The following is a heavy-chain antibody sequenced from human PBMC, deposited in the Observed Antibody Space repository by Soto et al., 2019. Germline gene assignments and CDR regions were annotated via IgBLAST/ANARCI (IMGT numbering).Heavy chain of an antibody. J-gene: IGHJ6*02. CDR2: ISYDGSKK. D-gene: IGHD2-2*01. V-gene: IGHV3-30*18. CDR1: GFTFGSFG. Sequence: GGSLRLSCAASGFTFGSFGMHWVRQAPGKGLEWVAVISYDGSKKYSADSVKGRFTISRDNSKNTLYLQMNSLSSEDTAVYYCAKDGGYCTSTTCPLGAINDYYGMDVWGQGTAVTVSS. CDR3: AKDGGYCTSTTCPLGAINDYYGMDV.